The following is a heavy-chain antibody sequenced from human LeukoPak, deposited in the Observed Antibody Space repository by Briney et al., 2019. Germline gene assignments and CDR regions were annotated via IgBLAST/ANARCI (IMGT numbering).Heavy chain of an antibody. CDR2: INPSGGST. V-gene: IGHV1-46*01. CDR3: ARYSGSSYYFDY. J-gene: IGHJ4*01. Sequence: ASVKVSCKASGYTLTRYYMHWVPQAPGQGLEWMGIINPSGGSTSYAQKFQVRVTMTRDTSTSTVYMELSNLRCEDTAVYYCARYSGSSYYFDYWGHETLVTVTS. D-gene: IGHD1-26*01. CDR1: GYTLTRYY.